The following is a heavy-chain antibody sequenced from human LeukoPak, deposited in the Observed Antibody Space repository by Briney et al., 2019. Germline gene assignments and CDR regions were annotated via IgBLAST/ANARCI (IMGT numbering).Heavy chain of an antibody. Sequence: GESLKISCKGSGYSFTDYWIGWVRQMPGKGLEWMGIIYPGDSDTRYSPSFQGQVTISADKSISTAYLQWSSLKASDTAMYYCARHLSGRFWSGYKSGFDYWGQGTLVTVSS. D-gene: IGHD3-3*01. J-gene: IGHJ4*02. V-gene: IGHV5-51*01. CDR3: ARHLSGRFWSGYKSGFDY. CDR2: IYPGDSDT. CDR1: GYSFTDYW.